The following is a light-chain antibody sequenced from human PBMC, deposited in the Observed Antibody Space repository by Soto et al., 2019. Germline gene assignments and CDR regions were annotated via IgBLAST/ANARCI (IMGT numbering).Light chain of an antibody. CDR3: QQRSDWPRLT. V-gene: IGKV3-11*01. Sequence: EIVLTQSPATLSLSPGERATLSCRASQSVSSYLAWYQQKPGQAPRLLIYDASNRATGIPARFSGSGSETVFTLTISSLEPEDFAVYYCQQRSDWPRLTFGGGTKVEIK. J-gene: IGKJ4*01. CDR1: QSVSSY. CDR2: DAS.